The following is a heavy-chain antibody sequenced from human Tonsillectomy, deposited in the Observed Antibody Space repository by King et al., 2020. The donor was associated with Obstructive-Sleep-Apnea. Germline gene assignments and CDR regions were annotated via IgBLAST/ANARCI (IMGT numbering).Heavy chain of an antibody. V-gene: IGHV3-23*04. D-gene: IGHD2-2*01. Sequence: VQLVESGGGLVQTGGSLRVSCAASGFTFSSYAMSWVRQPPGKGLEWVSGVSGGGGGTDYADSVKGRFTISRDNSKNTLYLQMNSLRADDTAVYYWAKKGVGEGYYFDYWGQGTLVTVSS. J-gene: IGHJ4*02. CDR3: AKKGVGEGYYFDY. CDR2: VSGGGGGT. CDR1: GFTFSSYA.